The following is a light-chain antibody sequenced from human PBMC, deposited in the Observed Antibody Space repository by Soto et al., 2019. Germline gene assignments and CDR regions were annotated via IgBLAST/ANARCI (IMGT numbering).Light chain of an antibody. J-gene: IGLJ3*02. Sequence: QLVLTQPPSASASLGASVKLTCTLSSGHNSYAIAWHQQQPEKGPRYLMKLNSDGSHSKGDGIPDRFSGSSSGAERYLTISSIQSEDEADYYCQTWSTDIRVFGGGTKVTVL. CDR2: LNSDGSH. CDR1: SGHNSYA. CDR3: QTWSTDIRV. V-gene: IGLV4-69*01.